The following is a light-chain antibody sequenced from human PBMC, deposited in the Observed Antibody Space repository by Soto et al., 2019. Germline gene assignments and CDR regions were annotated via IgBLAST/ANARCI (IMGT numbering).Light chain of an antibody. Sequence: EIVMTQSPATLSVSPGETATLSCRASQSVAGNLAWYQQKPGQPPRLLIYGVSTRATGVPARFSGSGSETDFSLTISSLQIEDFALYYCQQSYNWPPLTFGGGTKVEIK. J-gene: IGKJ4*01. CDR2: GVS. CDR1: QSVAGN. CDR3: QQSYNWPPLT. V-gene: IGKV3-15*01.